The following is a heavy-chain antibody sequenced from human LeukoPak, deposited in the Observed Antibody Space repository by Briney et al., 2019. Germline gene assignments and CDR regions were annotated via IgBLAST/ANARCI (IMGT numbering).Heavy chain of an antibody. CDR1: GFTFSSYS. CDR2: ISSSSSTI. CDR3: ATGVTVTLFDY. V-gene: IGHV3-48*04. J-gene: IGHJ4*02. D-gene: IGHD4-17*01. Sequence: GGSLRLSCAASGFTFSSYSMNWVRQAPGKGLEWVSYISSSSSTIYYADSVKGRFTISRDNAKNSLYLQMNSLRAEDTAVYYCATGVTVTLFDYWGQGTLVTVSS.